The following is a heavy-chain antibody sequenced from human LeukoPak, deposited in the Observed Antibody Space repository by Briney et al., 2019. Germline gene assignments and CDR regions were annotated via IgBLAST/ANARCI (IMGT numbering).Heavy chain of an antibody. J-gene: IGHJ4*02. D-gene: IGHD4-17*01. CDR1: GFTFSSYA. Sequence: PGGSLRLSCAASGFTFSSYAMSWVRQAPGKGLEWVSAISGSGGSTYYADSVKGRFTISRDNSKNTLHLQMNSLRAEDTAVYYCAKDVLDYGDYGFDYWGQGTLVTVSS. CDR2: ISGSGGST. V-gene: IGHV3-23*01. CDR3: AKDVLDYGDYGFDY.